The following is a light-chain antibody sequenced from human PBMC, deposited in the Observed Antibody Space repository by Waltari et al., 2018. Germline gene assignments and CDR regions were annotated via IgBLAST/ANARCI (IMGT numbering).Light chain of an antibody. V-gene: IGKV3-20*01. Sequence: EIVLTQSPGTLSLPPGERATLSCRANQSVSRTLARYQQKPGQDPRLLIFGASNRATGIPDRFSGSGSVPDFSLIITRLEPEDSAMYYCQHYVRLPATFGQGTKVEIK. CDR2: GAS. CDR1: QSVSRT. J-gene: IGKJ1*01. CDR3: QHYVRLPAT.